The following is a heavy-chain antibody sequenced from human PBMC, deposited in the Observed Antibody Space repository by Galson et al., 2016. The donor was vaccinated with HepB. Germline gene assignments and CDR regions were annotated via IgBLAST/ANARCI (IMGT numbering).Heavy chain of an antibody. D-gene: IGHD6-6*01. CDR2: IYYKGST. CDR3: ARVGLTPRPIEYYHYGMTS. CDR1: GGSIISYY. V-gene: IGHV4-59*01. J-gene: IGHJ6*02. Sequence: LTCTVSGGSIISYYWSWIRQPPGKGLEWIGHIYYKGSTDYNPSLESRLTISVDTSKNEFSLKLSSVTAADTAVYYCARVGLTPRPIEYYHYGMTSGAKGPRSPSP.